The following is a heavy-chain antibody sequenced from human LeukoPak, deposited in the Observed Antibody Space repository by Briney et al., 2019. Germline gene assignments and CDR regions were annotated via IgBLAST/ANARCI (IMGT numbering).Heavy chain of an antibody. D-gene: IGHD1-26*01. CDR3: AEDRPGTSTRPGFFDP. CDR1: GFTFSKFV. V-gene: IGHV3-23*01. J-gene: IGHJ5*02. CDR2: ISGGGTIT. Sequence: GESLTLSCAASGFTFSKFVMSWVRQAPGKGLEWVSAISGGGTITSHAASVKGRFHNSRENSKNTLFLHMNPLRAEDTGVYFCAEDRPGTSTRPGFFDPWGQGTLVTVSS.